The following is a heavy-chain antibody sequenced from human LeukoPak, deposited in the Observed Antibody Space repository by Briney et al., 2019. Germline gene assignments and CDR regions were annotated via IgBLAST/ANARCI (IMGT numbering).Heavy chain of an antibody. V-gene: IGHV4-34*01. D-gene: IGHD2-8*01. Sequence: PSETLSLTCAVYGGSFSGYYWSWIRQPPGKGLEWIGEINHSGSTNYNPSLKSRVTISVDTSKNQFSLKLSSVTAADTAVYYCARGRSLVLMVYAIRGFRIDDYYYMDVWGKGTTVTVSS. CDR1: GGSFSGYY. CDR2: INHSGST. J-gene: IGHJ6*03. CDR3: ARGRSLVLMVYAIRGFRIDDYYYMDV.